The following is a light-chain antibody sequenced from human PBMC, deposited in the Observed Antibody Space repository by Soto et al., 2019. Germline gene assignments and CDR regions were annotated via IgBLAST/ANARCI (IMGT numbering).Light chain of an antibody. CDR2: AAS. CDR3: LQDYTYPWT. J-gene: IGKJ1*01. V-gene: IGKV1-6*01. Sequence: AIQLTQSPSSLSASIGDRVTITCRASQGISNDLGWYQHKPGKAPKLLIYAASTLQSGVPSRFSGSGSGTDLTITITTLQPEDFETYYCLQDYTYPWTFGQGTKVDIK. CDR1: QGISND.